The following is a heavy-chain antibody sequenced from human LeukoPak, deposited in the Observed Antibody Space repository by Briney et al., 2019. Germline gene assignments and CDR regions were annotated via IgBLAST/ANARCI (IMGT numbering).Heavy chain of an antibody. CDR3: ARGYRGFYGFFDY. J-gene: IGHJ4*02. D-gene: IGHD5-12*01. CDR2: INPSGGST. Sequence: ASVKVSCKASGYTFTSYYMHWVRQAPGQGLEWMGIINPSGGSTSYAQKFQGRVTMTRDTSISTAYMELSRLRSDDTAVYYCARGYRGFYGFFDYWGQGTLVTVSS. CDR1: GYTFTSYY. V-gene: IGHV1-46*01.